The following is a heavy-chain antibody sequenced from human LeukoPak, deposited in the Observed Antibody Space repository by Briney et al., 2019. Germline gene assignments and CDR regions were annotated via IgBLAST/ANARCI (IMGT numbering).Heavy chain of an antibody. J-gene: IGHJ5*02. CDR1: GGSISSSSYY. V-gene: IGHV4-39*07. Sequence: PSETLSLTCTVSGGSISSSSYYWGWIRQPPGKGLEWIGSIYYSGSTYYNPSLKSRVTISVDTSKIQFSLKLSSVTAADTAVYYCARVAGMSGWYWFDPWGQGTLVTVSS. D-gene: IGHD6-19*01. CDR2: IYYSGST. CDR3: ARVAGMSGWYWFDP.